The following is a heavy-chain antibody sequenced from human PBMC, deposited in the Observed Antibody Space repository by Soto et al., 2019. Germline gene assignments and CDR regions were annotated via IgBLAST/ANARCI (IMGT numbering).Heavy chain of an antibody. Sequence: PGASLRPSDAAAGFTCSTPWTNWLRQAPGKGLEWVGLIKSKTDGGTTDYAAPVKGRFTISRDDSKNTLYLQVTGLKTEDTAVYYCTTVFEVTGPSWGQGTLVTVSS. J-gene: IGHJ5*02. D-gene: IGHD3-3*01. V-gene: IGHV3-15*07. CDR1: GFTCSTPW. CDR3: TTVFEVTGPS. CDR2: IKSKTDGGTT.